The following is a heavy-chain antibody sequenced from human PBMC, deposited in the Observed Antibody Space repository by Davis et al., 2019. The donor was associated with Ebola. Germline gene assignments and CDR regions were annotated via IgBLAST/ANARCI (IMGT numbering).Heavy chain of an antibody. D-gene: IGHD5-12*01. CDR3: ARRAWPQGMDV. V-gene: IGHV5-51*01. Sequence: PGGSLRLSCQGSGYTFIGYWIVWMRQLPGRGLECMGIIYPADSDTTYRPSFRGQVTIAADRSTNPAFLQWSSLKASDTATYYCARRAWPQGMDVWGQGTTVTVS. J-gene: IGHJ6*02. CDR1: GYTFIGYW. CDR2: IYPADSDT.